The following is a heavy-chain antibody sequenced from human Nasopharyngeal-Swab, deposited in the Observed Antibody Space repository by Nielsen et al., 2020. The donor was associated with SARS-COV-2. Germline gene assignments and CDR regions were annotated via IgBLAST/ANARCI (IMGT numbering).Heavy chain of an antibody. J-gene: IGHJ6*02. V-gene: IGHV3-21*01. D-gene: IGHD3-22*01. Sequence: WIRQPPGKGLEWVSSISSSSSYIYYADSVKGRFTISRDNAKNSLYLQMNSLRAEDTAVCYCARGRAMIVVVDPYGMDVWGQGTTVTVSS. CDR3: ARGRAMIVVVDPYGMDV. CDR2: ISSSSSYI.